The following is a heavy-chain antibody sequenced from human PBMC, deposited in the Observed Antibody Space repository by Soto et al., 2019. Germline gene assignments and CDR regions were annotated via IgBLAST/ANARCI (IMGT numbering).Heavy chain of an antibody. Sequence: SETLSLTCGVSGGSLSGATYSWNWIRQPPGKGLEWIGYIFPSGTTYYNPSLKSRVTISIDVSKNQFSLSLGSLTAADTAVYYCARSREFDYWSQGTLVTVSS. CDR2: IFPSGTT. CDR1: GGSLSGATYS. J-gene: IGHJ4*02. CDR3: ARSREFDY. V-gene: IGHV4-30-2*01.